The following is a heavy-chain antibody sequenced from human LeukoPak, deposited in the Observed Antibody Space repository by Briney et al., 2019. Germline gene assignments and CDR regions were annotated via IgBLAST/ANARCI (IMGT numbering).Heavy chain of an antibody. V-gene: IGHV3-15*01. CDR1: GFTFTKAY. J-gene: IGHJ4*02. CDR2: IKSRVDGGTA. D-gene: IGHD2-15*01. Sequence: GFLRLSCAASGFTFTKAYMSWVRQAPGKGLEWVGRIKSRVDGGTADFAAPVKGRFTISRDDSKNILYLQLNSLKNEDTAVYYCTTGWLDYWGQGSLVTVSS. CDR3: TTGWLDY.